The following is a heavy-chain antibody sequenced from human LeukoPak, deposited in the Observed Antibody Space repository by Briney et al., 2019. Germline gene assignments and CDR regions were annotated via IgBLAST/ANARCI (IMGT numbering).Heavy chain of an antibody. V-gene: IGHV3-53*01. J-gene: IGHJ4*02. CDR1: GFTVSSNY. D-gene: IGHD2-15*01. Sequence: GGSLRLXCAASGFTVSSNYMSWVRQAPGKGLEWVSVIYSGGSTYYADSVKGRFTISRDNSKNTLYLQMNSLRAEDTAVYYCAREAATYYFDYWGQGTLVTVSS. CDR2: IYSGGST. CDR3: AREAATYYFDY.